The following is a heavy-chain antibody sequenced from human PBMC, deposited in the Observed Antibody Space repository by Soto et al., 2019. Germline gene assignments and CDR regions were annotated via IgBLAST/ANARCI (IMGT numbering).Heavy chain of an antibody. D-gene: IGHD3-10*01. J-gene: IGHJ6*02. CDR3: ARAWPTYYYGSGSYDLGEVYYYGMDV. CDR2: IYHSGST. Sequence: SETLSLTCAVSGCSISSSNWWSWVRQPPGKGLEWIGEIYHSGSTNYNPSRSCRVTKTVDKSKTQYTLKLSSVTAADTAVYYCARAWPTYYYGSGSYDLGEVYYYGMDVWGQGTTVTVPS. CDR1: GCSISSSNW. V-gene: IGHV4-4*02.